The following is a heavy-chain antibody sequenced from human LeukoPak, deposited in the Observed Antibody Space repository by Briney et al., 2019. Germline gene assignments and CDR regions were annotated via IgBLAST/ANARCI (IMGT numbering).Heavy chain of an antibody. CDR3: VSSSSPSNFDY. Sequence: SETLSLTCTVSGGSISSYYRSWIRQPPGKGLEWIGYIYYSGSTNYNPSLKSRVTISVDTSKNQFSLKLSSVTAADTAVYYCVSSSSPSNFDYWGQGTLVTVSS. CDR2: IYYSGST. CDR1: GGSISSYY. D-gene: IGHD6-6*01. J-gene: IGHJ4*02. V-gene: IGHV4-59*01.